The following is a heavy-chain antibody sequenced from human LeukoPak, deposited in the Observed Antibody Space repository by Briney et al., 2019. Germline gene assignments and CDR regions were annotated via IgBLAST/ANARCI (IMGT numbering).Heavy chain of an antibody. Sequence: GRSLRLSCAASGFTFSIYGMHWVRQAPGKGLEWVAKIWYDGSNKYYADSVKGRFTISRDNSKNTLYLQMNSLRAEDTAVYSCARDGLRGSGSYNNYLDPWGQGTLVTVSS. CDR2: IWYDGSNK. D-gene: IGHD3-10*01. CDR1: GFTFSIYG. J-gene: IGHJ5*02. CDR3: ARDGLRGSGSYNNYLDP. V-gene: IGHV3-33*01.